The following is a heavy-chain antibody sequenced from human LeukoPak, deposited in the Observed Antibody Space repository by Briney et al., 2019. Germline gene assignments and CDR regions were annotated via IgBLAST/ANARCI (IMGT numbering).Heavy chain of an antibody. Sequence: SETLSLTCSVSGYSISSGYFWGWIRPPPGKGLEWIGSISRSGTTYYNPSLKSRVTISADTSKNHFSLRLTSVTAADTAVYYCSREEGGTTIDYWGQGALVTVSS. D-gene: IGHD1-7*01. J-gene: IGHJ4*02. V-gene: IGHV4-38-2*02. CDR1: GYSISSGYF. CDR2: ISRSGTT. CDR3: SREEGGTTIDY.